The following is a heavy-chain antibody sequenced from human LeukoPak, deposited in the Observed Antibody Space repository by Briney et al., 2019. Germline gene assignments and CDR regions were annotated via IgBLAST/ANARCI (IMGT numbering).Heavy chain of an antibody. J-gene: IGHJ6*01. V-gene: IGHV3-33*01. Sequence: PGKPLRLSCAASGFTFSSYGMHWVRQAPGKGLEWVAVTWYDGRNNYYAASVKGRFTISRDDSKTTVYLLMNSLRAEDTAVYYCAREVAPLYFHYGMDVWGEGTTVTVSS. CDR3: AREVAPLYFHYGMDV. D-gene: IGHD2-21*01. CDR1: GFTFSSYG. CDR2: TWYDGRNN.